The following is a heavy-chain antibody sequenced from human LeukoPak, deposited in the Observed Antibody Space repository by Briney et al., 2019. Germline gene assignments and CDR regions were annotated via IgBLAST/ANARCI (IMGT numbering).Heavy chain of an antibody. CDR3: AREPPGTSGNDY. J-gene: IGHJ4*02. D-gene: IGHD5-12*01. Sequence: ASVKVSCKASGYTFTGYYMHWVRQAPGQGLEWMGWINANSGDTNYAQKFQGGVTMTRDTSINTAYMELSGLRPDDTAVYYCAREPPGTSGNDYWGQETLLTVSS. CDR1: GYTFTGYY. V-gene: IGHV1-2*02. CDR2: INANSGDT.